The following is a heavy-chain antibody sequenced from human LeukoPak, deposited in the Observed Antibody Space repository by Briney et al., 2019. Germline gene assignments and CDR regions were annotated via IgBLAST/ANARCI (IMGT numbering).Heavy chain of an antibody. V-gene: IGHV3-23*01. J-gene: IGHJ4*02. CDR3: ALLWFGELLPDY. Sequence: AGGSLRLSCAAPGFTFSSYAMSWVRQAPGKGLEWVSAISGSGSSTYYADSVKGRFTISRDNSKNTLYLQMNSLRAEDTAVYYCALLWFGELLPDYWGQGTLVTVSS. CDR1: GFTFSSYA. D-gene: IGHD3-10*01. CDR2: ISGSGSST.